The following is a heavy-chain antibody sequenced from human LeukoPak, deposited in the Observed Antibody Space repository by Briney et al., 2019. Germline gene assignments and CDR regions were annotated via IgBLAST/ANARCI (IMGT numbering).Heavy chain of an antibody. CDR3: ARALTTVVISDY. D-gene: IGHD4-23*01. CDR2: INSDGSST. J-gene: IGHJ4*02. Sequence: GGSVRLSCAASGFTFSSYWMEWVRQAPGKGLVWVSRINSDGSSTSYADSVKGRFTISRDNAKNTLYLQMNSLRAEDTAVYYCARALTTVVISDYWGQGTLVTVSS. V-gene: IGHV3-74*01. CDR1: GFTFSSYW.